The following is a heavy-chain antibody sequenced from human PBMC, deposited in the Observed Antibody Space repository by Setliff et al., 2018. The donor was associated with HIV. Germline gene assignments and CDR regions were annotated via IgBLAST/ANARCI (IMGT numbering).Heavy chain of an antibody. D-gene: IGHD6-13*01. V-gene: IGHV4-30-4*01. CDR2: IYHSGST. J-gene: IGHJ3*02. Sequence: PSETLSLTCTVSGDSINSGDDYWSWIRQPPGKGLGWIGYIYHSGSTHYNPSLNSRVAFSVDTSKTQFSLKLSSVTVAATAFYYCARADSSSWFFATFDIWGQGTMVTVSS. CDR1: GDSINSGDDY. CDR3: ARADSSSWFFATFDI.